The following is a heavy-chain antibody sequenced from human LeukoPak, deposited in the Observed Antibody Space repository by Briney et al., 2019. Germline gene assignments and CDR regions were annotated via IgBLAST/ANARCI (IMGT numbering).Heavy chain of an antibody. V-gene: IGHV1-46*01. J-gene: IGHJ4*02. Sequence: ASVKVSCKASGYTFTSYGISWVRQAPGQGLEWMGIINPSGGSTSYAQKFQGRVTMTRDTSTSTVYMELSSLRSEDTAVYYCARDLPYNWPTGNSPDYWGQGTLVTVSS. CDR1: GYTFTSYG. CDR2: INPSGGST. D-gene: IGHD1-20*01. CDR3: ARDLPYNWPTGNSPDY.